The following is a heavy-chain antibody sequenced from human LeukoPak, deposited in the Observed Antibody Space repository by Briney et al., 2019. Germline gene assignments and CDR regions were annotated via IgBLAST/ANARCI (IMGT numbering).Heavy chain of an antibody. CDR3: ARDNVSRYYYDSSGYFDY. CDR1: GGSISSSSYY. J-gene: IGHJ4*02. CDR2: IYYSGST. Sequence: PSETLSLTCTVSGGSISSSSYYWGWIRQPPGKGLEWIGSIYYSGSTYYNPSLKSRVIISVDTSKNQFSLKLSSVTAADTAVYYCARDNVSRYYYDSSGYFDYWGQGTLVTVSS. D-gene: IGHD3-22*01. V-gene: IGHV4-39*07.